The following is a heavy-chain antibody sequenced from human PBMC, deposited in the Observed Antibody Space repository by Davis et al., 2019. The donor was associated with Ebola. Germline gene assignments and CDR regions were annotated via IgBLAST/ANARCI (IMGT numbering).Heavy chain of an antibody. CDR1: GYTFTGYY. J-gene: IGHJ3*02. V-gene: IGHV1-46*01. D-gene: IGHD3-3*01. CDR2: INPSGGST. Sequence: AASVKVSCKASGYTFTGYYMHWVRQAPGQGLEWMGIINPSGGSTSYAQKFQGRVTITADKSTSTAYMELSSLRSEDTAVYYCARVITIFGVVIYHAFDIWGQGAMVTVSS. CDR3: ARVITIFGVVIYHAFDI.